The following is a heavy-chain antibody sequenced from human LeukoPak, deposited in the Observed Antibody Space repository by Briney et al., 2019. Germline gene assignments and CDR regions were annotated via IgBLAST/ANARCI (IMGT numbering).Heavy chain of an antibody. CDR2: ITGSSGRT. D-gene: IGHD3-3*01. CDR1: GFSFNTYA. J-gene: IGHJ4*02. CDR3: AKGTRVGVTTPFDS. V-gene: IGHV3-23*01. Sequence: GGSLRLSCAASGFSFNTYAMSWVRQAPGKGLEWVSSITGSSGRTYYVDSVKGRFTISRDTSNNTLYLEMNSLGDEDTAVYYCAKGTRVGVTTPFDSWGQGTLVTVSS.